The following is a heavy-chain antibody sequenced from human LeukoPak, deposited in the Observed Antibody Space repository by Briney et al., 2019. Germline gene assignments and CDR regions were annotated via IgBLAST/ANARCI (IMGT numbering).Heavy chain of an antibody. CDR2: ISSSGSTI. V-gene: IGHV3-11*01. J-gene: IGHJ6*02. CDR1: GFTFSDYY. D-gene: IGHD2-2*01. CDR3: ARDPDPAAFYYYGMDV. Sequence: GGSLRLSCAASGFTFSDYYMSWIRQAPGKGLEWVSYISSSGSTIYYADPVKGRFTISRDNAKNSLYPQMNSLRAEDTAVYYCARDPDPAAFYYYGMDVWGQGTTVTVSS.